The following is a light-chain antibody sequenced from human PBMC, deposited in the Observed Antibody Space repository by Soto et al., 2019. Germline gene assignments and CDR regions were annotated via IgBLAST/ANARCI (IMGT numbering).Light chain of an antibody. CDR2: AAS. J-gene: IGKJ3*01. Sequence: DIQMTQSPSSLSASIGDRVTITCRASQGISNYLAWYQQKPGKVPKILIYAASTLQSGVPSRFSGTRSGTDFSLTISSLQPEDVAIYYCQKSNSAPFTFGPGTRVDIK. CDR1: QGISNY. V-gene: IGKV1-27*01. CDR3: QKSNSAPFT.